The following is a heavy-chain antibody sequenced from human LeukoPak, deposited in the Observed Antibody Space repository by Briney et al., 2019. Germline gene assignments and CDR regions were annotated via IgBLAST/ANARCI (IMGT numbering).Heavy chain of an antibody. CDR2: IYYSGST. CDR3: ARDLAVAVLRAFDI. D-gene: IGHD6-19*01. V-gene: IGHV4-30-4*01. Sequence: SQTLSLTCTVSGGSISSGDYYWSWIRQPPGKGLEWIGYIYYSGSTYYDPSLKSRVTISVDTSKNQFSLKLSSVTAADTAVYYCARDLAVAVLRAFDIWGQGTMVTVSS. CDR1: GGSISSGDYY. J-gene: IGHJ3*02.